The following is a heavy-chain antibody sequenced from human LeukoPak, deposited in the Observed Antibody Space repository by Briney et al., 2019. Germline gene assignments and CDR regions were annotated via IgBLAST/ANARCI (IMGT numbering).Heavy chain of an antibody. Sequence: GASVKVSCKASGYTFTSYGISWVGQAPGQGLEWMGWISAYNGNTNYAQKLQGRVTMTTDTSTSTAYMELRSLRSDDTAVYYCARDNILTGYYLFDYWGQGTLVTVSS. CDR2: ISAYNGNT. V-gene: IGHV1-18*04. J-gene: IGHJ4*02. D-gene: IGHD3-9*01. CDR1: GYTFTSYG. CDR3: ARDNILTGYYLFDY.